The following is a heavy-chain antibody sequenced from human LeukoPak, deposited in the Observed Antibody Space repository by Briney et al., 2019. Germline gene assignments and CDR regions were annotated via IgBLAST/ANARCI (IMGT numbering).Heavy chain of an antibody. J-gene: IGHJ4*02. CDR1: GFTFSSYG. Sequence: GGSLRLSCAASGFTFSSYGMHWVRQAPGKGLEWVAFIRYDGSNKYYADSVKGRFTISRGNSKNTLYLQMNSLRAEDTAVYYCAKFKMTTYCSSTSCYKDFDYWGQGTLVTVSS. V-gene: IGHV3-30*02. CDR3: AKFKMTTYCSSTSCYKDFDY. D-gene: IGHD2-2*02. CDR2: IRYDGSNK.